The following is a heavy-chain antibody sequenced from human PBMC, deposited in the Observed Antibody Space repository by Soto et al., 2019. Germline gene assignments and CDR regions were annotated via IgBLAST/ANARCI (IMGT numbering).Heavy chain of an antibody. Sequence: QVQLVQSGAEVKKPGASVKVSCKASGYTFTGYYMHWVRQAPGQGLEWMGWINPNSGDTKYAQKFQGRVIMTRDTSINTAYMELSRLRSDDTAVYYCSNQGAAEGVEVWGQGTTDTVS. V-gene: IGHV1-2*02. CDR1: GYTFTGYY. D-gene: IGHD1-26*01. J-gene: IGHJ6*02. CDR3: SNQGAAEGVEV. CDR2: INPNSGDT.